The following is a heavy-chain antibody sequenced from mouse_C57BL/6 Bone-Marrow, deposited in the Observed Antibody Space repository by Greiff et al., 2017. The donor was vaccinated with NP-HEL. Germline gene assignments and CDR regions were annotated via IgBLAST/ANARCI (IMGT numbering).Heavy chain of an antibody. CDR2: IHPNSGST. J-gene: IGHJ1*03. V-gene: IGHV1-64*01. Sequence: VQLVESGAELVKPGASVKLSCKASGYTFTSYWMHWVKQRPGQGLEWIGMIHPNSGSTNYNEKFKSKATLTVDKSSSTAYMQLSSLTSEDSAVYYCARSLGRYFDVWGTGTTVTVSS. CDR3: ARSLGRYFDV. D-gene: IGHD4-1*01. CDR1: GYTFTSYW.